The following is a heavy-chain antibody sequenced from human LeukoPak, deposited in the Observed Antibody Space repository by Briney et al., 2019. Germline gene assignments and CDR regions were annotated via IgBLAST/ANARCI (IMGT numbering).Heavy chain of an antibody. CDR3: ASGGTSGYYLGYFDY. V-gene: IGHV1-46*01. CDR1: AYSFTSYY. Sequence: GASVKVSCKASAYSFTSYYMHWVRQAPGQGLEWMGIINPSGGSTSYAQKFQGRVTMTRDTSTSTVYMELSSLRSEDTAVYYCASGGTSGYYLGYFDYWGQGTLVTVSS. D-gene: IGHD3-22*01. CDR2: INPSGGST. J-gene: IGHJ4*02.